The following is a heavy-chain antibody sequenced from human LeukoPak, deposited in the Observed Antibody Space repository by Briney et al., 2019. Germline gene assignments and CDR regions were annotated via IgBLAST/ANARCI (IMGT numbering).Heavy chain of an antibody. Sequence: GGSLRLSCAASGFTFSSYSMNWVRQAPGKGLEWVSSISSSSSYIYYADSVKGRFTISRDSSKNTVNLQMNSLRAEDTAVYCCARDRRDGYCLGHWGQGTLVTVSS. CDR3: ARDRRDGYCLGH. CDR1: GFTFSSYS. J-gene: IGHJ4*02. CDR2: ISSSSSYI. D-gene: IGHD5-24*01. V-gene: IGHV3-21*01.